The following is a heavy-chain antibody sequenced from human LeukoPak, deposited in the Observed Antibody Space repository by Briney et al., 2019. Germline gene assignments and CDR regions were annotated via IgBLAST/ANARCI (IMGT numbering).Heavy chain of an antibody. Sequence: SETLSLTCTVSGGYISSGRYYWSWIRQPAGKGLEWIGRIYTSGSTNYNPSLKSRVTISVDASKNQFSLKLSSVTAADTAVYYCASTLTYYYDSSGYPLDYWGQGTLVTVSS. J-gene: IGHJ4*02. CDR3: ASTLTYYYDSSGYPLDY. CDR2: IYTSGST. CDR1: GGYISSGRYY. D-gene: IGHD3-22*01. V-gene: IGHV4-61*02.